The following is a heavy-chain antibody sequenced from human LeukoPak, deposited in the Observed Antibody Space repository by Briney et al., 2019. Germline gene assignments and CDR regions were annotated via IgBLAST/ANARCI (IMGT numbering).Heavy chain of an antibody. CDR2: IYPGDSDT. J-gene: IGHJ3*02. CDR1: GYSFTSYW. V-gene: IGHV5-51*01. CDR3: ARHPQNYYDSSGYLYAFDI. Sequence: GESLKISCKGSGYSFTSYWIGWVRQMPGKGLEWMGIIYPGDSDTRYSPSFQGQVTISADKSTSTAYLQWSSLKASDTAMYYCARHPQNYYDSSGYLYAFDIWGQGTMVTVSS. D-gene: IGHD3-22*01.